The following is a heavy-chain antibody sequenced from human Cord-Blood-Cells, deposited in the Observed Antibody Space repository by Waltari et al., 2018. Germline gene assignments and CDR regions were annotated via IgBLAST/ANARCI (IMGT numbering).Heavy chain of an antibody. CDR3: ARDEVRYYGSAYYYYGMDV. V-gene: IGHV1-69*01. J-gene: IGHJ6*02. CDR1: GGTFSSYA. Sequence: QVQLVQSGAEVKKPGSSVKVSCKASGGTFSSYAISWVRQAPGQGLEWMGGIIPIFGTANYAQKFQGRVTITADESTSTAYMELSSLRSEDTAVYYCARDEVRYYGSAYYYYGMDVWGQGTTVTVSS. D-gene: IGHD3-10*01. CDR2: IIPIFGTA.